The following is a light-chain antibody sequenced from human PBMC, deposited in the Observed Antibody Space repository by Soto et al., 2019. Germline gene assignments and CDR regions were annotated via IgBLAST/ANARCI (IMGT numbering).Light chain of an antibody. CDR2: LAS. Sequence: DIQLTQTPSFLSASVGDRVTITRRASQDIRSYLAWYQQKPGKAPNLLIYLASTLQSGVPSRFSGSGSGTEFTLTISRLQPEDFATYFGQQLNGYALTDGGGTNVDI. V-gene: IGKV1-9*01. CDR1: QDIRSY. J-gene: IGKJ4*01. CDR3: QQLNGYALT.